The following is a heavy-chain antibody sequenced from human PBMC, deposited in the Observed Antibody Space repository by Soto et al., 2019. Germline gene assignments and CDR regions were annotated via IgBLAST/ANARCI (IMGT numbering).Heavy chain of an antibody. V-gene: IGHV3-48*01. Sequence: EVQLVESGGGLVQPGGSLRLSCAASGFTFTAYSMNWVRQAPGKGLEWVSYISSSSGIIHYADSVKGRFTISRDNAKNSLYLQTNSLRAEHSYTYYSAQDTVANYSFDYWGQGTLVTVSS. J-gene: IGHJ4*02. D-gene: IGHD4-17*01. CDR1: GFTFTAYS. CDR2: ISSSSGII. CDR3: AQDTVANYSFDY.